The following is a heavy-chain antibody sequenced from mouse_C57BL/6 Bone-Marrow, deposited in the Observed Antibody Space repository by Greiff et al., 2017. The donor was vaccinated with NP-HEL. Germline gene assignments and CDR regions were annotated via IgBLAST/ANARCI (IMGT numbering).Heavy chain of an antibody. V-gene: IGHV10-1*01. Sequence: EVQLQQSGGGLVQPKGSLKLSCAASGFSFNTYAMNWVRQAPGKGLEWVARIRSKSNNYATYYADSVKDRFTIARDDSESMLYLQMNNLKTEDTAMYYCVRGRLRLAYWGQGTLVTVSA. CDR3: VRGRLRLAY. J-gene: IGHJ3*01. D-gene: IGHD2-4*01. CDR2: IRSKSNNYAT. CDR1: GFSFNTYA.